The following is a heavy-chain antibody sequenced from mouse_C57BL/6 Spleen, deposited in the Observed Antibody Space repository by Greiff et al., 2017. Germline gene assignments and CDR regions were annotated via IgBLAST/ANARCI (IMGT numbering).Heavy chain of an antibody. CDR1: GYTFTSYW. V-gene: IGHV1-61*01. D-gene: IGHD1-1*01. Sequence: QVQLQQPGAELVRPGSSVKLSCKASGYTFTSYWMDWVKQRPGQGLEWIGYIYPSDSETHYNQKFKDKATLTVDKSSSTAYMQLSSLTSEDSAVYYCARRDLLLRYYAMDYWGQGTSVTVSS. CDR2: IYPSDSET. CDR3: ARRDLLLRYYAMDY. J-gene: IGHJ4*01.